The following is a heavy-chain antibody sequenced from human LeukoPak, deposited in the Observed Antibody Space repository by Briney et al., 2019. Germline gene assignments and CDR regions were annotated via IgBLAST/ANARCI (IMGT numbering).Heavy chain of an antibody. CDR2: IYYSGST. D-gene: IGHD5-12*01. J-gene: IGHJ4*02. V-gene: IGHV4-39*07. Sequence: SGTLSLTCAVSGGSISSSSYYWGWIRQPPGKGLEWIGSIYYSGSTYYNPSLKSRVTISVDTSKNQFSLKLSSVTAADTAVYYCARERRWLTDYWGQGTLVTVSS. CDR3: ARERRWLTDY. CDR1: GGSISSSSYY.